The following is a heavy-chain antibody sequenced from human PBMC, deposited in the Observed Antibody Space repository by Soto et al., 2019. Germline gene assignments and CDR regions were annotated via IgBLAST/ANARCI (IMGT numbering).Heavy chain of an antibody. J-gene: IGHJ3*01. Sequence: EVQLMESGGDLVQPGGSLRLSCAASGFTFNSYRMNWVRQTPGKGPEWVANINQDGSEKNYVDSVKGRFTISRDNAKNSLYRQMNSLRVEDTALYYCRQKGNCGAFDVWGQGTMVIVSS. D-gene: IGHD1-1*01. CDR3: RQKGNCGAFDV. V-gene: IGHV3-7*01. CDR1: GFTFNSYR. CDR2: INQDGSEK.